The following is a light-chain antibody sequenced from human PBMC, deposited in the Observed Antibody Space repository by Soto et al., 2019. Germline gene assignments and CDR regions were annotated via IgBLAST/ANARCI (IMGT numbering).Light chain of an antibody. V-gene: IGKV3-11*01. CDR2: DAS. J-gene: IGKJ2*01. CDR3: QQRSNWPRT. Sequence: EIVLTQSPATLSLSPGERATLSCRASQSVSSYLAWYQQKPGQAPRLLIYDASNRATGIPARFSGSGSGTDFTRTISSLEPEDFAVYYCQQRSNWPRTFGQGNKLEIK. CDR1: QSVSSY.